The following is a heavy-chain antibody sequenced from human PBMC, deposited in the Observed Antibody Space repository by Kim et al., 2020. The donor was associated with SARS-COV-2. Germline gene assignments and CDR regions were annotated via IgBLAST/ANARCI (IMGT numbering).Heavy chain of an antibody. D-gene: IGHD3-16*01. CDR3: AKDIELGAGLFDY. CDR1: GFTFDDYT. V-gene: IGHV3-43*01. Sequence: GGSLRLSCAASGFTFDDYTMHWVRQAPGKGLEWVSLISWDGGSTYYADSVKGRFTISRDNSKNSLYLQMNSLRTEDTALYYCAKDIELGAGLFDYWGQGTLVTVSS. J-gene: IGHJ4*02. CDR2: ISWDGGST.